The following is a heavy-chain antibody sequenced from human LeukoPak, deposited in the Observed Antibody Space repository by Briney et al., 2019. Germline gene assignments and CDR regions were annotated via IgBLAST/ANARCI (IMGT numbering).Heavy chain of an antibody. CDR2: ISSSSSSYT. CDR1: GFIFAKYA. Sequence: GGSLRLSCTTSGFIFAKYAMAWVRQSPGKGLEWVSSISSSSSSYTFYADSVKGRFTISRDNAKNSLYLQMNSLRVEDTAIYYCARDPYNGAYSEGYYYYYMDVWGKGTTVTVSS. J-gene: IGHJ6*03. V-gene: IGHV3-21*01. D-gene: IGHD1-1*01. CDR3: ARDPYNGAYSEGYYYYYMDV.